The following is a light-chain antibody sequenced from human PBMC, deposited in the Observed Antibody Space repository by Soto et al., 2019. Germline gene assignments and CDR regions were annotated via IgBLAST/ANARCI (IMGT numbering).Light chain of an antibody. CDR1: ENIFKF. Sequence: DILLIQSPATLSASVGDRITITCRASENIFKFLAWYQHRSGSAPNLLIYAASDLERGVPSRFSGSGSGTEFTLTIDNLQPNDSATYFCQHYHSQSITFGGGTQVDVK. CDR3: QHYHSQSIT. V-gene: IGKV1-5*01. J-gene: IGKJ4*01. CDR2: AAS.